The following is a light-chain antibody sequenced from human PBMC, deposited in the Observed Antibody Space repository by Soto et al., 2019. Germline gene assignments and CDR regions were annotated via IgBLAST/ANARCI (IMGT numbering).Light chain of an antibody. CDR3: QQYNNWWT. CDR1: QSVSSN. Sequence: VVTQSPATLSVYPRERATLSCRASQSVSSNLAWYQQKPGQAPRLLIYGASTRATSIPARFSGSGSGTEFTLTISSLQSEDFAVYYCQQYNNWWTFGQGTKVDI. J-gene: IGKJ1*01. V-gene: IGKV3-15*01. CDR2: GAS.